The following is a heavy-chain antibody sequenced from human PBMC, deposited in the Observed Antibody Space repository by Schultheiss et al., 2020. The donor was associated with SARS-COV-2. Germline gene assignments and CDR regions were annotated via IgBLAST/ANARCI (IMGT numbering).Heavy chain of an antibody. Sequence: SQTLSLTCTVSGGSISSYYWSWIRQPAGKGLEWIGSMHYSGGTNYNPSLKSRVTISVDTSMNQFSLKLTSVTAADTAMYYCARRIGLSDTDGYHLVGAFDIWGQGTMVTVSS. CDR1: GGSISSYY. CDR2: MHYSGGT. CDR3: ARRIGLSDTDGYHLVGAFDI. J-gene: IGHJ3*02. V-gene: IGHV4-59*01. D-gene: IGHD2-8*01.